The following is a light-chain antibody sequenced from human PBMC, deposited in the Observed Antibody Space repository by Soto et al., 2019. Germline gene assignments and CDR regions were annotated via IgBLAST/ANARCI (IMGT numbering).Light chain of an antibody. CDR1: QSISGW. CDR3: QQYNSYPWT. CDR2: DVS. J-gene: IGKJ1*01. V-gene: IGKV1-5*01. Sequence: DIQMTQSPSTVSAYVGDSVTITCRASQSISGWLAWYQQKPGKAPKLLIYDVSSLESGVPSRFSGSGSGTEFTLAISSLQPDDFATYYCQQYNSYPWTFGQGTKVDIK.